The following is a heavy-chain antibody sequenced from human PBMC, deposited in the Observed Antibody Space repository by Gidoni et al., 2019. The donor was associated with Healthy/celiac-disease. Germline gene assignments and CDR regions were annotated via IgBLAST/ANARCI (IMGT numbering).Heavy chain of an antibody. D-gene: IGHD6-13*01. J-gene: IGHJ6*02. CDR2: INHSGST. CDR1: GGSFSGYY. CDR3: ARWKGSSQGRGMDV. V-gene: IGHV4-34*01. Sequence: QVQLQQWGAGLLKPSETLSLTCAVYGGSFSGYYWSWIRQPPGKGLEWIGEINHSGSTNYNPSLKSRVTISVDTSKNQFSLKLSSVTAADTAVYYCARWKGSSQGRGMDVWGQGTTVTVSS.